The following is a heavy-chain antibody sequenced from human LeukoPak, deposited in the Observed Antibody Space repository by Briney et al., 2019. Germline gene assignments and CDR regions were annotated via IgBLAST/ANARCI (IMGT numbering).Heavy chain of an antibody. D-gene: IGHD3-3*01. J-gene: IGHJ6*02. V-gene: IGHV1-69*13. CDR3: ARGPAFPPWRRGMDV. CDR2: IIPIFGTA. Sequence: SVKVSCKASGGTFSSYAISWVRQAPGQGLEWMGGIIPIFGTANYAQKFQGRVTITADESTSTAYMELRSLRSDDTAVYYCARGPAFPPWRRGMDVWGQGTTVTVSS. CDR1: GGTFSSYA.